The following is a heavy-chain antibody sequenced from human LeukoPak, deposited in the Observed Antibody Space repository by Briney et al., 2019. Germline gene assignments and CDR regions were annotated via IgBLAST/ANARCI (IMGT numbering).Heavy chain of an antibody. J-gene: IGHJ4*02. CDR1: GGTFSSYA. CDR2: IIPIFGTA. Sequence: TAKVSCKASGGTFSSYAISWVRQAPGQGLEWMGGIIPIFGTANYAQKFQGRVTITADESTSTAYMELSSLRSEDTAVYYCARFSSGYYPIERDYWGQGTLVTVSS. D-gene: IGHD3-22*01. CDR3: ARFSSGYYPIERDY. V-gene: IGHV1-69*13.